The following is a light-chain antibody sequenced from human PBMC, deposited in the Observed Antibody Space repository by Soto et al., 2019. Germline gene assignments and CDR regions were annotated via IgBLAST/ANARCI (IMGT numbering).Light chain of an antibody. V-gene: IGKV3-20*01. CDR1: QSVSSSY. CDR2: GAS. CDR3: QQYGSSPWT. Sequence: DIVMTQSPGTLSLSPRDRATLSCRASQSVSSSYLAWYQQKPGQAPRLLIYGASSRATGIPDRFSGSGSGTDFTLTISRLEPEDFAVYYCQQYGSSPWTFGQGTKVDIK. J-gene: IGKJ1*01.